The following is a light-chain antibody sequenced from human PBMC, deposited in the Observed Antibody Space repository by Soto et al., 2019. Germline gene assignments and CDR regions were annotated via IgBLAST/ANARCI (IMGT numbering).Light chain of an antibody. CDR1: QSVSRN. J-gene: IGKJ4*01. Sequence: FTQSPSSLSASVGDRVTITCRASQSVSRNLAWYQQKPGQAPRLLIYDASNRPNGIPARFTGSGSGTDFNLTISSLEPEDFAVYYCQQRSSWHPITFGGGTKVDIK. V-gene: IGKV3D-11*02. CDR2: DAS. CDR3: QQRSSWHPIT.